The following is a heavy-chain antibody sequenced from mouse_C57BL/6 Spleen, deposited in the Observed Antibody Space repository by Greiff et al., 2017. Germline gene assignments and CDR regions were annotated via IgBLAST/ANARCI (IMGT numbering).Heavy chain of an antibody. CDR2: IHPNSGST. Sequence: QVQLQPGAELVKPGASVKLSCKASGYTFTSYWMHWVKQRPGQGLEWIGMIHPNSGSTNYNEKFKSKATLTVDKSSSTAYMQLSSLTSEDSAVYYCARGYYGSSFPYAMDYWGQGTSVTVSS. CDR3: ARGYYGSSFPYAMDY. CDR1: GYTFTSYW. D-gene: IGHD1-1*01. J-gene: IGHJ4*01. V-gene: IGHV1-64*01.